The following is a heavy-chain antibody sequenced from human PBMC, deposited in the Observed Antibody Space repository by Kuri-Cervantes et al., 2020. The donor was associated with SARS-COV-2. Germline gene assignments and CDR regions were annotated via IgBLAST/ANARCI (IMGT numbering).Heavy chain of an antibody. V-gene: IGHV3-53*01. D-gene: IGHD3-3*01. CDR1: GGSISSGGYY. CDR3: ARSRNPDITIFGVVNRNYGVDV. CDR2: IYSGGST. J-gene: IGHJ6*02. Sequence: ETLSLTCTVSGGSISSGGYYWSWIRQAPGKGLEWVSVIYSGGSTYYADSVKGRFTISRDTSKNTLYLQMNSLRAEDTAVYYCARSRNPDITIFGVVNRNYGVDVWGQGTTVTVSS.